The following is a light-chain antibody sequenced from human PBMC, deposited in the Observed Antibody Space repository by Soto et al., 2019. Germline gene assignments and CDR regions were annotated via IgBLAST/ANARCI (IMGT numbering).Light chain of an antibody. J-gene: IGLJ1*01. CDR1: RSDVGAYNY. V-gene: IGLV2-14*01. CDR3: SSFTSRFTFV. Sequence: QSALTPPASVSGYPGQSIAISCTGTRSDVGAYNYVSWYQQHPGKAPKLMISEVTNRPSGVSDRFSGSKSGNTASLTISGLQAEDEADYYCSSFTSRFTFVFGTGTKLTVL. CDR2: EVT.